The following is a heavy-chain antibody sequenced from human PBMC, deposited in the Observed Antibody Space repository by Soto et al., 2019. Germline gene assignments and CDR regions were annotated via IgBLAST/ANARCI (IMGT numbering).Heavy chain of an antibody. Sequence: ASVKVSCKDSGYTFTSYGISWVRQAPGQGLEWMGWISAYNGNTNYAQKLQGRVTMTTDTSTSTAYMELRSLRSDDTAVYYCARDINSDDSSGYYYGIGFDYWGQGTLVTVSS. D-gene: IGHD3-22*01. CDR1: GYTFTSYG. V-gene: IGHV1-18*01. J-gene: IGHJ4*02. CDR3: ARDINSDDSSGYYYGIGFDY. CDR2: ISAYNGNT.